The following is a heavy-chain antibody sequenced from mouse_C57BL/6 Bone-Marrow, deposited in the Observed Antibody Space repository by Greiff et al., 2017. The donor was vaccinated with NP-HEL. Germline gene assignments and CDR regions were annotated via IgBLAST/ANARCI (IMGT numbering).Heavy chain of an antibody. CDR2: INPNNGGT. Sequence: EVKLVESGPELVKPGASVKIPCKASGYTFTDYNMDWVKQSHGKSLEWIGDINPNNGGTIYNQKFKGKATLTVDKSSSTAYMELRSLTSEDTAVYYCARRGGSYGAMDYWGQGTSVTVSS. D-gene: IGHD1-1*02. V-gene: IGHV1-18*01. CDR1: GYTFTDYN. J-gene: IGHJ4*01. CDR3: ARRGGSYGAMDY.